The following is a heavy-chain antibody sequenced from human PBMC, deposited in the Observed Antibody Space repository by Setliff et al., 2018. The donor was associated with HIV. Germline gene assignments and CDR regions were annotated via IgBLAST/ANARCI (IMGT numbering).Heavy chain of an antibody. V-gene: IGHV4-34*01. Sequence: SETLSLTCAVYGGSFNDYYWTWIRQPPGKGLEWIGEIDHSGNIKYHASLKSRVTISKDTSKNQISLKLRFVTAADTAVYYCARGLNYYGSGSYLPLGYWGQGTLVTVSS. D-gene: IGHD3-10*01. CDR2: IDHSGNI. J-gene: IGHJ4*02. CDR3: ARGLNYYGSGSYLPLGY. CDR1: GGSFNDYY.